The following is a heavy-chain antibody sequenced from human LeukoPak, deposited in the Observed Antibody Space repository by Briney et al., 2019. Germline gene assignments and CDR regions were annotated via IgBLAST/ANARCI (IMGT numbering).Heavy chain of an antibody. CDR2: INPNSGGT. V-gene: IGHV1-2*02. J-gene: IGHJ4*02. CDR3: AGDPPYYYDSSGPD. CDR1: GYTFTGYY. D-gene: IGHD3-22*01. Sequence: GASVKVSCKASGYTFTGYYMHWVRQAPGQGLEWMGWINPNSGGTNYAQKFQGRVTMTRDTSISTAYMELSRLRSDDTAVYYCAGDPPYYYDSSGPDWGQGTLVTVSS.